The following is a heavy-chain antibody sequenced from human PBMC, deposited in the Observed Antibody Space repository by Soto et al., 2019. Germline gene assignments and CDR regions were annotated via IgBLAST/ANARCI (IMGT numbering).Heavy chain of an antibody. J-gene: IGHJ4*02. CDR1: GFTFSSYG. V-gene: IGHV3-30*18. D-gene: IGHD1-1*01. CDR3: AKSVYNWNDGFFDY. Sequence: GGSLRLSCAASGFTFSSYGMHWVRQAPGKGLEWVAIISYYEINKYYADSVKGRFTISRDNSKNTLYLQMNSLRAEDTAVYYCAKSVYNWNDGFFDYWGQGTLVTVSS. CDR2: ISYYEINK.